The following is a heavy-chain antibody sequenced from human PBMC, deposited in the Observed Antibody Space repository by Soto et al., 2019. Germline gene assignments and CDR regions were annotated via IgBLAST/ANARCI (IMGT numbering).Heavy chain of an antibody. D-gene: IGHD5-18*01. CDR2: ISGSGGST. Sequence: GGSLRLSCAASGFTFSSYAMTWVRQAPGKGLEWVSAISGSGGSTYSADSMKGRFTISRDNSKNTLYLQMNSLRAEDTAVYYCARIQLWRSIDYWGQGTLVTVSS. J-gene: IGHJ4*02. V-gene: IGHV3-23*01. CDR3: ARIQLWRSIDY. CDR1: GFTFSSYA.